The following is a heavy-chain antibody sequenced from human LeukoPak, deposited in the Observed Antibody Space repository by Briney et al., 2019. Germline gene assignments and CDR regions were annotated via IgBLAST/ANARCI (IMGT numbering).Heavy chain of an antibody. CDR1: GGSISGYY. D-gene: IGHD3-3*01. J-gene: IGHJ5*02. CDR2: IYTSGST. V-gene: IGHV4-4*07. CDR3: ARDHWTILLSRSGWWFDP. Sequence: SETLSLTCTVSGGSISGYYWSWIRQPAGKGLEWIGRIYTSGSTNYNPSLKSRVTMSVDTSKNQFSLKLSSVTAADTAVYYCARDHWTILLSRSGWWFDPWGQGTLVTVSS.